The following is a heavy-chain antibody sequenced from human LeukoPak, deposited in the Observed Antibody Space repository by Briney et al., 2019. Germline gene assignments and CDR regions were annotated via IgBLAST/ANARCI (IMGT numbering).Heavy chain of an antibody. CDR1: GFTFSSYW. J-gene: IGHJ4*02. D-gene: IGHD5-12*01. V-gene: IGHV3-74*01. CDR3: AKDHPRRYSGYDYGDY. CDR2: INSDGSST. Sequence: GGSLRLSCAASGFTFSSYWMHWVRQAPGKGLVWVSHINSDGSSTTYADSVKGRFTISRDNSKNTLYLQMNSLRAEDTAVYYCAKDHPRRYSGYDYGDYWGQGTLVTVSS.